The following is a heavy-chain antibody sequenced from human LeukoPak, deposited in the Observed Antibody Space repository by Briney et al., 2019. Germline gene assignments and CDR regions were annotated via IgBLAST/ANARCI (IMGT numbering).Heavy chain of an antibody. D-gene: IGHD3-22*01. CDR1: GFTFSSYG. J-gene: IGHJ4*02. CDR3: AKGRDSSGYLLGY. V-gene: IGHV3-30*02. CDR2: IRYDGSNK. Sequence: GGSLRLSCAASGFTFSSYGMHWVRQAPGKGLEWVAFIRYDGSNKYYADSVKGRFTISRDNSKNTLYLQMNSLRAEDTAVYYCAKGRDSSGYLLGYWGQGTLVTVSS.